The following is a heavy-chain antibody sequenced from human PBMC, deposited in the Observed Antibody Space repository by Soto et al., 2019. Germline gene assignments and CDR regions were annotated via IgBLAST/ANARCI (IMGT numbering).Heavy chain of an antibody. CDR3: ARDQITPGYDILTGYLYYYYGMDV. J-gene: IGHJ6*02. CDR1: GGSVSSGSYY. Sequence: SETLSLTCTVSGGSVSSGSYYWSWIRQPPGKGLEWIGYIYYSGSTNYDPSLKSRVTISVDTSKNQFSLKLSSVTAADTAVYYCARDQITPGYDILTGYLYYYYGMDVWGQGTTVTVSS. CDR2: IYYSGST. V-gene: IGHV4-61*01. D-gene: IGHD3-9*01.